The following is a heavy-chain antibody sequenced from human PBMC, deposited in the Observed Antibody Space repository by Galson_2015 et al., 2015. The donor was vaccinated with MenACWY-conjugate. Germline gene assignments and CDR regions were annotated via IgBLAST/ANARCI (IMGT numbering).Heavy chain of an antibody. CDR1: GGSISSSNW. Sequence: ETLSLTCAVSGGSISSSNWWSRVRQPPGKGLEWIGEIYHSGSTNYNPSLKSRVSISVDKSKNQFSLKLSSVTAADTAVYYCARRGPGSDFWSGYYSFDYWGQGTLVTVSS. V-gene: IGHV4-4*02. D-gene: IGHD3-3*01. J-gene: IGHJ4*02. CDR2: IYHSGST. CDR3: ARRGPGSDFWSGYYSFDY.